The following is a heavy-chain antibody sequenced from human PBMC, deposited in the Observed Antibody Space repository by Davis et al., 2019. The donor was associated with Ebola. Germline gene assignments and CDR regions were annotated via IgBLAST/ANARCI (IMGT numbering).Heavy chain of an antibody. D-gene: IGHD5-18*01. Sequence: GESLKISCAASGFIFSSYVMSWVRQAPGKGLEWVSTLGTSADTYYADSVKGRFTISRDNSKNMLYLQMSSLRAEDTAMYYCVKDWGSSVMYSYGSDYWGQGTLVTVSS. CDR1: GFIFSSYV. V-gene: IGHV3-23*01. CDR2: LGTSADT. CDR3: VKDWGSSVMYSYGSDY. J-gene: IGHJ4*02.